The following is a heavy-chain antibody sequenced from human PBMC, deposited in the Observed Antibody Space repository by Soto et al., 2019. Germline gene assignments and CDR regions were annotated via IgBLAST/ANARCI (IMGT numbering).Heavy chain of an antibody. CDR1: GGSIRSYY. CDR2: IYYSGST. CDR3: ARMVRGVKQNWFDP. D-gene: IGHD3-10*01. J-gene: IGHJ5*02. Sequence: SETLSLTCSVSGGSIRSYYWSWIRHPPGKGLEWIGYIYYSGSTNYNPSLKSRVTISVDTSKNKFSLQLNSVTPEDTAVYYCARMVRGVKQNWFDPWGQGTLVTVS. V-gene: IGHV4-59*12.